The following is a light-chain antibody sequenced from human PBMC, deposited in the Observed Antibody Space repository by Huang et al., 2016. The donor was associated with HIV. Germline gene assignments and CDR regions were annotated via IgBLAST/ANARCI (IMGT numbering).Light chain of an antibody. CDR1: HDINNF. CDR2: AAS. Sequence: AIRMTQSPSSLSASTGDRVNITCRASHDINNFLAWYQQKPGKAPNLLIYAASILETGVPSWFSGRGSGTEFNLSISCLQSEDFATYYCQQYYSYRTFGQGTQVEIK. V-gene: IGKV1-8*01. J-gene: IGKJ1*01. CDR3: QQYYSYRT.